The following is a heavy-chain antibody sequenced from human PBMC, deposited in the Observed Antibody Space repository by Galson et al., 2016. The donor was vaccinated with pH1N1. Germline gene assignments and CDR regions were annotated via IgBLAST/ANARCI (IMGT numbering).Heavy chain of an antibody. Sequence: QSGAEVKQSGESLQISCKSSGYDFSNFWIGWVRQVPGKGLEWMGIIYPGDSDTGYSPSFQGLLTISVDKSISTAYLPCISLKASDTAMYFCARGSPFGIFFGMDVWGQGTTVTVAS. D-gene: IGHD3-16*01. CDR2: IYPGDSDT. V-gene: IGHV5-51*03. J-gene: IGHJ6*02. CDR1: GYDFSNFW. CDR3: ARGSPFGIFFGMDV.